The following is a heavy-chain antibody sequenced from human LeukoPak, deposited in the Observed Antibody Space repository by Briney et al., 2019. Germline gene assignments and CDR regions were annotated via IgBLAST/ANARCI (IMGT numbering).Heavy chain of an antibody. CDR1: GYTFTSYG. CDR3: ASLLLCYGCSTSSDSFDI. D-gene: IGHD6-6*01. CDR2: ISAYNGNT. Sequence: APVKVSCKASGYTFTSYGISWVRQAPGQGLEGMGWISAYNGNTNYAQKLQGRVTMTTDTSTSTAYMELRSLGSDDTAVYYCASLLLCYGCSTSSDSFDIWGQGTLVTVSS. V-gene: IGHV1-18*01. J-gene: IGHJ4*02.